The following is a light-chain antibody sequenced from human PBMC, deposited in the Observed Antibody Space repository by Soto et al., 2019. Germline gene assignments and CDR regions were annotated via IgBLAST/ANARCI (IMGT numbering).Light chain of an antibody. CDR2: GAS. Sequence: EIVMTQSPATLSVSPGGRATLSCRASQSASDNLAWYQQKRGQAPRLLIYGASARATDIPARFSGSGSGTEFTLTISSLQPEDFAVYFCQQYYKLPYTFGQGARLEIK. J-gene: IGKJ2*01. CDR1: QSASDN. V-gene: IGKV3-15*01. CDR3: QQYYKLPYT.